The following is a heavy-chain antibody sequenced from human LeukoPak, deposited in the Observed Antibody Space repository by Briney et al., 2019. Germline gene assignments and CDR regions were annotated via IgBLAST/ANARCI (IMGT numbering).Heavy chain of an antibody. Sequence: SGGSLRLSCAAFGFTFSSLTMNWVRKAPGRGLEWVSSITTSSSYIYYADSVKGRFTISRDNAKNSLYLQMNSLRAEDTAVYYCARHVVALGFDYWGQGTLVTVSS. J-gene: IGHJ4*02. V-gene: IGHV3-21*01. CDR3: ARHVVALGFDY. CDR2: ITTSSSYI. D-gene: IGHD3-22*01. CDR1: GFTFSSLT.